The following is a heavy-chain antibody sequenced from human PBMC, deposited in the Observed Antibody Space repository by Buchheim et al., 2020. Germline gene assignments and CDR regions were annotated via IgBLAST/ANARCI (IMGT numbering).Heavy chain of an antibody. CDR3: ARAAGERNCSSTSCYYYYYGMDV. V-gene: IGHV4-31*03. Sequence: QVQLQESGPGLVKPSQTLSLTCTVSGGSISSGGYYWSWIRQHPGKGLEWIGYIYYSGSTYYNPSPKSRVTISVDTSKNQFSLKLSSVTAADTAVYYCARAAGERNCSSTSCYYYYYGMDVWGQGTT. J-gene: IGHJ6*02. D-gene: IGHD2-2*01. CDR2: IYYSGST. CDR1: GGSISSGGYY.